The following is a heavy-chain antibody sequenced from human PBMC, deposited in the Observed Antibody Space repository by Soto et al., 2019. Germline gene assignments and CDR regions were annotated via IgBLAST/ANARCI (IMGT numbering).Heavy chain of an antibody. V-gene: IGHV4-31*03. J-gene: IGHJ4*02. CDR2: IYYSGST. CDR1: GGSISSGGYY. D-gene: IGHD5-18*01. Sequence: PSETLSLTCTVSGGSISSGGYYWSWIRQHPGKGLEWIGYIYYSGSTYYNPSLKSRVTISVDTSKNQFSLKLSSVTAADTAVYYCARSYGGYSYGYDIDVGFDYWGQGTLVTVSA. CDR3: ARSYGGYSYGYDIDVGFDY.